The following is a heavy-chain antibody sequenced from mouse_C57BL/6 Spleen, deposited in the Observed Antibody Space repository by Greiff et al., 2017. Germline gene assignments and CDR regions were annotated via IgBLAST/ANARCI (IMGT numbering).Heavy chain of an antibody. Sequence: LQQSGASVKISCKASGYAFSSSWMNWVKQRPGKGLEWIGRIYPGDGDTNYNGKFKGKATLTADKSSSTAYMQLSSLTSEDSAVYFCSYGSRAMDYWGQGTSVTVSS. J-gene: IGHJ4*01. D-gene: IGHD2-2*01. CDR2: IYPGDGDT. CDR1: GYAFSSSW. V-gene: IGHV1-82*01. CDR3: SYGSRAMDY.